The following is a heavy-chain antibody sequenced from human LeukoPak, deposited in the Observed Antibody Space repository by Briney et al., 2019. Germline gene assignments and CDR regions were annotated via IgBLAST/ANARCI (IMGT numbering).Heavy chain of an antibody. J-gene: IGHJ4*02. CDR2: IKHDGSEE. V-gene: IGHV3-7*01. D-gene: IGHD3-16*02. Sequence: GGSLRLSCVAPGLSISGQWMNWVRQAPGQGLGWVANIKHDGSEEHYVDSVRGRFTISRDDGRNSVSLQMNSVRAEDTAVYYCGYTNNFYHWGQGTLVVVSS. CDR3: GYTNNFYH. CDR1: GLSISGQW.